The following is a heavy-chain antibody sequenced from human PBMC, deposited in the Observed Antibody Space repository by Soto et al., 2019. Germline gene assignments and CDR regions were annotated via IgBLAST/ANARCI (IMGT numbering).Heavy chain of an antibody. D-gene: IGHD6-6*01. J-gene: IGHJ4*02. CDR1: GFTFGDYA. Sequence: GGSLRLSCTASGFTFGDYAMSWFRQAPGKGLEWVGFIRSKAYGGTTEYAASVKGRFTISRDDSKSIAYLQMNSLKTEDTAVYYCTSTRIAARHADYWGQGTLVTVSS. CDR2: IRSKAYGGTT. V-gene: IGHV3-49*03. CDR3: TSTRIAARHADY.